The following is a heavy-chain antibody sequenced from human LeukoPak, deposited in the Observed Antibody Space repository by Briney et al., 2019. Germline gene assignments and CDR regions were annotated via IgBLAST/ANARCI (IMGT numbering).Heavy chain of an antibody. CDR3: ARVGHYGSGSGWFDP. D-gene: IGHD3-10*01. CDR2: IYHSGST. J-gene: IGHJ5*02. CDR1: GGSISSGGYS. V-gene: IGHV4-30-2*01. Sequence: SETLSLTCAVSGGSISSGGYSWSWIRQPPGKGLEWIGYIYHSGSTYYNPSLKSRVTISVDRSKNQFSLKLSSVTAADTAVYYWARVGHYGSGSGWFDPWGQGTLVTVSS.